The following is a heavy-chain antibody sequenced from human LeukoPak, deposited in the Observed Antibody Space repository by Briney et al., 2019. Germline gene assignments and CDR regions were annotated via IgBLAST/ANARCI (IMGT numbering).Heavy chain of an antibody. Sequence: PGGSLRLSCAASGFTFSSYSMNWVRQTAGKGLEWVSYIDSGGSIIHYADSVKGRFTISRGNAKNSLYLQMDSLRAEDTGVYYCARDPSLYCASTTCYDLDYWGQGTPVTVSS. V-gene: IGHV3-48*04. J-gene: IGHJ4*02. CDR1: GFTFSSYS. D-gene: IGHD2-2*01. CDR2: IDSGGSII. CDR3: ARDPSLYCASTTCYDLDY.